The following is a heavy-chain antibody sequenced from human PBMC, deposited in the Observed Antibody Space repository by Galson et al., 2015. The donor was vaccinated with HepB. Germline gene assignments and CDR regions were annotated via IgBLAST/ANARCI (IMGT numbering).Heavy chain of an antibody. J-gene: IGHJ6*02. Sequence: SLRLSCAAYGFTFRAYAMNWVRQAPGKGLEWVSAIGGSGGGTYYADSVKGRFTISRDDSKNTLYLQMNSLRAEDTAIYYCAKDLNYYDSSGYVDYYYYGMDVWGQGTTVTVSS. D-gene: IGHD3-22*01. CDR1: GFTFRAYA. V-gene: IGHV3-23*01. CDR3: AKDLNYYDSSGYVDYYYYGMDV. CDR2: IGGSGGGT.